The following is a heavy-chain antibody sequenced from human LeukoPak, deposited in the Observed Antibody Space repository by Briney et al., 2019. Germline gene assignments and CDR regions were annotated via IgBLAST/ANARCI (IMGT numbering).Heavy chain of an antibody. CDR2: ISGSGGST. CDR1: GFTFSSYD. CDR3: AKGPLWLPSGY. J-gene: IGHJ4*02. D-gene: IGHD3-16*01. Sequence: GGSLRLSCAASGFTFSSYDMSWVRQAPGKGLEWVSAISGSGGSTYYADSVKGRFTISRDNSKNALYLQMSSLRAEDTAVYYCAKGPLWLPSGYWGQGTLVTVSS. V-gene: IGHV3-23*01.